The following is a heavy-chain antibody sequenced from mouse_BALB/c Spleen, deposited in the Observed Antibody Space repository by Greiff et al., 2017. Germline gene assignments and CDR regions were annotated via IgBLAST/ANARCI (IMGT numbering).Heavy chain of an antibody. Sequence: EVKVVESGGGLVQPGGSRKLSCAASGFTFSSFGMHWVRQAPEKGLEWVAYISSGSSTIYYADTVKGRFTISRDNPKNTLFLQMTSLRSEDTAMYYCARGDYGGYFDVWGAGTTVTVSS. CDR3: ARGDYGGYFDV. CDR1: GFTFSSFG. CDR2: ISSGSSTI. J-gene: IGHJ1*01. V-gene: IGHV5-17*02. D-gene: IGHD1-1*01.